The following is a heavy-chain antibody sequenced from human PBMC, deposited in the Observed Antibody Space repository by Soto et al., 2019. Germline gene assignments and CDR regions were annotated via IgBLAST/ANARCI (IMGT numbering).Heavy chain of an antibody. D-gene: IGHD3-10*01. J-gene: IGHJ6*02. V-gene: IGHV4-59*01. CDR3: ARDDLWFWGVAAGYYGTDV. CDR1: GGSISSYY. CDR2: IYYSGST. Sequence: PSETLSLTCTVSGGSISSYYWSWIRQPPGKGLEWIGYIYYSGSTNYNPSLKSRVTISVDTSKNQFSLKLSSVTAADTAVYYCARDDLWFWGVAAGYYGTDVWGQGATVTVSS.